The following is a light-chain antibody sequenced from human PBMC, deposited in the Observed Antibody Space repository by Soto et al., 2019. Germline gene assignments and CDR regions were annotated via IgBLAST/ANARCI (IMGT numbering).Light chain of an antibody. CDR3: QQYNNWPPMV. J-gene: IGKJ1*01. CDR1: QSVSSN. V-gene: IGKV3-15*01. CDR2: GAS. Sequence: EIVMTQSPATLSVSPGERATLSCRASQSVSSNLAWYQQKPGQAPRLLIYGASTRATGIPAWFSGSGSGTEFTLTISSLQSEDVAVYYCQQYNNWPPMVFGQGTKVEIK.